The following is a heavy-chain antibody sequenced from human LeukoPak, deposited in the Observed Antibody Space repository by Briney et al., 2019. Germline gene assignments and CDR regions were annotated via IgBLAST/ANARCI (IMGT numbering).Heavy chain of an antibody. CDR3: ARIRGSHYYYYYMDV. D-gene: IGHD1-26*01. CDR1: GFTVSSNY. V-gene: IGHV3-53*01. J-gene: IGHJ6*03. Sequence: GGSLRLSCAASGFTVSSNYMSWVRQAPGKGLEWVSVIYSGGSTYYADSVKGRFTISRDNSKNTLYLQMNSLRAEDTAVYYCARIRGSHYYYYYMDVWGKGTTVTVS. CDR2: IYSGGST.